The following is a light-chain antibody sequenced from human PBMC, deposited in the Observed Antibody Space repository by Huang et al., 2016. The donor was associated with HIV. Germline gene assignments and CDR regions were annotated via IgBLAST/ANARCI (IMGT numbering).Light chain of an antibody. CDR3: QQRITWPPSYT. V-gene: IGKV3-11*01. CDR2: ATS. Sequence: EIVLTQSPATLSLSPGDRATLSCRASQSVGSYFAWYQQKPGQAPRLLIHATSSRATGVPARFSGSGSGTDFTLTISSLEPEDFAVYYCQQRITWPPSYTFGQGTKVE. CDR1: QSVGSY. J-gene: IGKJ2*01.